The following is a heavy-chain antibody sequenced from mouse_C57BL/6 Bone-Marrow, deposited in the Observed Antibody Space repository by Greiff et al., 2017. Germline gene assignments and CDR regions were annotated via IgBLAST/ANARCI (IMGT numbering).Heavy chain of an antibody. Sequence: EVQLQQSGAELVRPGASVKLSCTASGFNIKDDYMHWVKQRPEQGLEWIGWLDPENGDTEYASKFQGKATITADTSSNTAYLQLSSLTSEDTAVYYCTTTWDDYWGQGTTLTVSS. CDR2: LDPENGDT. CDR3: TTTWDDY. V-gene: IGHV14-4*01. J-gene: IGHJ2*01. D-gene: IGHD4-1*01. CDR1: GFNIKDDY.